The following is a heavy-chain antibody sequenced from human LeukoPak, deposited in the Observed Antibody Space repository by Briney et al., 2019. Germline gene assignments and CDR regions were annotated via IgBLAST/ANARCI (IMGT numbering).Heavy chain of an antibody. CDR3: GRHYYDNTGFYYFDH. CDR1: GDSITGSSYY. V-gene: IGHV4-39*01. Sequence: SETLSLTCTVSGDSITGSSYYWGWIRQPPGKGLEWIGSMFYSGSTYSNPSLKSRVTISVDTSKNQFSLKLSSVTAADTAVYFCGRHYYDNTGFYYFDHWAKGTLVTVSS. D-gene: IGHD3-22*01. CDR2: MFYSGST. J-gene: IGHJ4*02.